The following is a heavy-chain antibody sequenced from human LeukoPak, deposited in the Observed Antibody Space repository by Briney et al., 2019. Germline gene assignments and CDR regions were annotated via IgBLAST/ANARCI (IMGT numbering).Heavy chain of an antibody. V-gene: IGHV1-69*13. D-gene: IGHD2-15*01. CDR3: ARGGYCSGGSCYQFHP. CDR2: IIPIFGTA. CDR1: GYTFTSYY. Sequence: ASVKVSCKASGYTFTSYYMHWVRQAPGQGLEWMGGIIPIFGTANYAQKFQGRVTITADESTSTAYMELSSLRSEDTAVYYCARGGYCSGGSCYQFHPWGQGTLVTVSS. J-gene: IGHJ5*02.